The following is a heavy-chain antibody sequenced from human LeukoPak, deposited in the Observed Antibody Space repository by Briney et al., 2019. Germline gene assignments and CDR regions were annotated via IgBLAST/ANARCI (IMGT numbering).Heavy chain of an antibody. CDR3: ARDDSSSSANAFDI. CDR1: GYTFTGYH. CDR2: INSNTGGT. V-gene: IGHV1-2*02. Sequence: ASVKVSCKASGYTFTGYHMHWVRQAPGQGLEWMGWINSNTGGTNYAQEFQGRVTMTRDTSISIAYMDLSSLRSDDTAVYYCARDDSSSSANAFDIWGQGTMVSVSS. D-gene: IGHD6-6*01. J-gene: IGHJ3*02.